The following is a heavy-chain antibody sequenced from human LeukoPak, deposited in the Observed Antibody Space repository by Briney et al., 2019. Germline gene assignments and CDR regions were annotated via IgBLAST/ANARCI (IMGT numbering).Heavy chain of an antibody. Sequence: GGSLRLSCAAPGFTFSSYWMSWVRQAPGKGLEWVANIKQDGSEKYYVDSVKGRFTISRDNAKNSLYLQMNSLRAEDTAVYYCARDQGYYYYMDVWGKGTTVTLSS. CDR2: IKQDGSEK. J-gene: IGHJ6*03. CDR3: ARDQGYYYYMDV. V-gene: IGHV3-7*01. CDR1: GFTFSSYW.